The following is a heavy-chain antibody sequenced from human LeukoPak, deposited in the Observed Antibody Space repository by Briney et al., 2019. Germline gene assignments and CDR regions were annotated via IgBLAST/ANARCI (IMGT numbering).Heavy chain of an antibody. CDR2: INPNSGGT. CDR3: ARDRGPTGVYCSGGSCYQGLDY. Sequence: ASVKVSCKASGYTFTGYYMHWVRQAPGQGLEWMGWINPNSGGTNYAQKFQGWVTMTRDTSISTAYMELSRLRSDDTAVYYCARDRGPTGVYCSGGSCYQGLDYWGQGTLVTVSS. J-gene: IGHJ4*02. V-gene: IGHV1-2*04. D-gene: IGHD2-15*01. CDR1: GYTFTGYY.